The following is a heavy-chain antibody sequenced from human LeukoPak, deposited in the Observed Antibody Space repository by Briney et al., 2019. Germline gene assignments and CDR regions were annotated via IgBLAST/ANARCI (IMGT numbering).Heavy chain of an antibody. D-gene: IGHD2-15*01. CDR3: ARAGYYGSYDGFDI. CDR2: TNPSRRI. Sequence: EPPETLSLTCAVYGGSFSGGHYCNWIRQSPGKGLEWIGETNPSRRINYNPSLKSRVTISVDVRMNQFSLKLNSVTAADTAIYYCARAGYYGSYDGFDIWGQGSMVTVSS. CDR1: GGSFSGGHY. V-gene: IGHV4-34*01. J-gene: IGHJ3*02.